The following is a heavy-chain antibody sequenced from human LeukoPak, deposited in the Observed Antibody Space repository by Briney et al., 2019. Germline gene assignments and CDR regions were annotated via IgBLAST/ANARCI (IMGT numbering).Heavy chain of an antibody. J-gene: IGHJ4*02. D-gene: IGHD3-22*01. CDR2: IYSGGST. CDR1: GFTVSSNY. V-gene: IGHV3-53*01. CDR3: ARAESGYYFGYVN. Sequence: SGGSLRLSCAASGFTVSSNYMSWVRQAPGKGLEWVSVIYSGGSTYYADSVKGRFTISRDNSKDTLYLQMNSLRAEDTAVYYCARAESGYYFGYVNWGQGTLVTVSS.